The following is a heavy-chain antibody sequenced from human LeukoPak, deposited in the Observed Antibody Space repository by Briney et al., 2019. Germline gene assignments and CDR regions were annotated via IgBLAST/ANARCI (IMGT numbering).Heavy chain of an antibody. D-gene: IGHD2-8*01. CDR3: VREEDGVVDDAFDV. V-gene: IGHV4-59*01. Sequence: SETLSLTCTVSGGSISTYYWSWIRQPPGKGLEWIGFIHHTGTTISNPSLKSRVTISADTSKDQFSLKLRSVTAADTAVYFCVREEDGVVDDAFDVWGPGTMVTVSS. CDR2: IHHTGTT. J-gene: IGHJ3*01. CDR1: GGSISTYY.